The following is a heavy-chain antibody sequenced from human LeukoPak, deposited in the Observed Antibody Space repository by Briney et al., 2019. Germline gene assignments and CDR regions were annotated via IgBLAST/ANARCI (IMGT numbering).Heavy chain of an antibody. CDR1: GHTFISYY. D-gene: IGHD1-20*01. CDR3: ARHSLIGTTTFDY. V-gene: IGHV1-46*01. Sequence: ASVKVSCKASGHTFISYYMHWVRQAPGQGLEWMGVINPSGGSTTYAQQFQGRVTMTRDTSTSTVYMELSSLRSEDTAVYYCARHSLIGTTTFDYWGQGTLVTPSP. J-gene: IGHJ4*02. CDR2: INPSGGST.